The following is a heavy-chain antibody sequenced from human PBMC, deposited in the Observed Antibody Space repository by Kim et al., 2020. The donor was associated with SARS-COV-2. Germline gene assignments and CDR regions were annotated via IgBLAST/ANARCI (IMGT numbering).Heavy chain of an antibody. CDR1: GYTFTSYA. J-gene: IGHJ4*02. CDR3: ARDPPYDSSGYYFRYYFDY. Sequence: ASVKVSCKASGYTFTSYAMHWVRQAPGQRLEWMGWINAGNGNTKYSQKFQGRVTITRDTSASTAYMELSSLRSEDTAVYYCARDPPYDSSGYYFRYYFDYWGQGTLVTVSS. CDR2: INAGNGNT. V-gene: IGHV1-3*01. D-gene: IGHD3-22*01.